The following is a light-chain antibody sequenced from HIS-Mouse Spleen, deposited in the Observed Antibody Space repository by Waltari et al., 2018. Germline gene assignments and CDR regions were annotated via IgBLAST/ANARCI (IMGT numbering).Light chain of an antibody. CDR3: SSYTSSSTPYV. CDR1: SSDVGGYHY. V-gene: IGLV2-14*03. Sequence: QSALTQPASVSGSPGQSITISCTGTSSDVGGYHYVSWYQQPPGKAPNLMIYDVSNRPAGVSNRFSGSKSGNTASLTISGLQAEDEADYYCSSYTSSSTPYVFGTGTKVTVL. J-gene: IGLJ1*01. CDR2: DVS.